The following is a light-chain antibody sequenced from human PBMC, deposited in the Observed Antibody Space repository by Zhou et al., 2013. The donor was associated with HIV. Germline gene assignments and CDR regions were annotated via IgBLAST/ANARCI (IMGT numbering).Light chain of an antibody. J-gene: IGLJ1*01. CDR3: ATVFV. CDR2: DVN. Sequence: QSALTQPASVSGSPGQSITISCTGTSSDIGGYVSWYQQHPGKAPKLMIYDVNKRPSGVSNRFSGSKSGNTASLTVSGLQAEDEADYYCATVFVFGTGTKVTVL. CDR1: SSDIGGY. V-gene: IGLV2-14*03.